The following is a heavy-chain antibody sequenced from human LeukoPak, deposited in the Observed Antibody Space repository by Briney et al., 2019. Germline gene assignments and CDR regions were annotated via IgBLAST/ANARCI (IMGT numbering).Heavy chain of an antibody. CDR3: ARVXXXXXXXXXXDY. J-gene: IGHJ4*02. CDR2: IYASGSP. Sequence: SQTLSLTCTLSGGSISSGSYYWSWIRQPAGKGLEWIGRIYASGSPNYNPSLKSRVTISVDTSKNQSSLKQTSVTAAGPAVYYCARVXXXXXXXXXXDYWGQGTLVTVSS. CDR1: GGSISSGSYY. V-gene: IGHV4-61*02.